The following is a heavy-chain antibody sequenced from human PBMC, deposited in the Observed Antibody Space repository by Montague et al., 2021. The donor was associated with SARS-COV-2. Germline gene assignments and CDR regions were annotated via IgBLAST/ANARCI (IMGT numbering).Heavy chain of an antibody. J-gene: IGHJ3*02. CDR1: KFTFNTYA. CDR3: ASYGVKSPGAFDI. Sequence: SLRLSCAASKFTFNTYAMTWVRQAPGKGLEWVSCIGSGGNTFFADSVRGRFTISRDFSTNTVFLQMNRLRADDTAMYFFASYGVKSPGAFDIWGQGTLVTVSS. V-gene: IGHV3-23*01. CDR2: IGSGGNT. D-gene: IGHD4-17*01.